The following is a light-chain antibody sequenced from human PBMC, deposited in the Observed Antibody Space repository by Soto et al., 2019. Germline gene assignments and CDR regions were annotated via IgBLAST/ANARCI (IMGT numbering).Light chain of an antibody. Sequence: DIVMTQSPLSLPVTPGEPASISCRSSQSLLHSNGYNYLDWYLQKPGQSPQLLIYLGSNRASGVPDRVSGSGSGTDFTLKISRVEAEDVGVYYCMQALQMYLTFGGGTKVEIK. CDR3: MQALQMYLT. CDR2: LGS. J-gene: IGKJ4*01. V-gene: IGKV2-28*01. CDR1: QSLLHSNGYNY.